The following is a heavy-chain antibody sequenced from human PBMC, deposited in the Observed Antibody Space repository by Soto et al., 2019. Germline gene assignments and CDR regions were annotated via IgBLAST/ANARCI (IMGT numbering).Heavy chain of an antibody. CDR1: GFTFSSYA. V-gene: IGHV3-23*01. Sequence: GGSLRLSCAASGFTFSSYAMSWVRQAPGKGLEWVSAISGSGGSTYYADSVKGRFTISRDNSKNTLYLQMNSLRAEDTAVYYCAKVSTVTFQNYYYYYGMDVWGQGTTVTVSS. D-gene: IGHD4-4*01. J-gene: IGHJ6*02. CDR3: AKVSTVTFQNYYYYYGMDV. CDR2: ISGSGGST.